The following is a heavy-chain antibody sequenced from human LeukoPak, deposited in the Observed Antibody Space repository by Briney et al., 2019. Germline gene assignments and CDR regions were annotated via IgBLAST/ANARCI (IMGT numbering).Heavy chain of an antibody. Sequence: SETLSLTCTVSGGSISSYYWSWIRQPPGKGLKWIGYIYTSGSTNYNPSLKSRVTISVDTSKNQFSLKLSSVTAADTAVYYCARRNLGYCSSTSCRNYYYYYMDVWGKGTTVTVSS. J-gene: IGHJ6*03. CDR2: IYTSGST. CDR3: ARRNLGYCSSTSCRNYYYYYMDV. CDR1: GGSISSYY. D-gene: IGHD2-2*01. V-gene: IGHV4-4*09.